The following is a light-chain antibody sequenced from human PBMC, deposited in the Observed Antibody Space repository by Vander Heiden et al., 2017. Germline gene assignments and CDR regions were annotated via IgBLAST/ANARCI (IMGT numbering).Light chain of an antibody. CDR1: QSISTY. CDR2: GAS. CDR3: QQNYSTPLT. J-gene: IGKJ4*01. V-gene: IGKV1-39*01. Sequence: IEMTQSPSSLSPSVGDRGTTTRRASQSISTYLDWYQQKPGKAPKLLIYGASSLETGVPARFSGSGSGTDFTLTISSLQPEDFAAYYCQQNYSTPLTFGGGTKVEIK.